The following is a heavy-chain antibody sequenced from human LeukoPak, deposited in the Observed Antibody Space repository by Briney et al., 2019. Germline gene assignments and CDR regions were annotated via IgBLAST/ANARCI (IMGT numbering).Heavy chain of an antibody. J-gene: IGHJ5*02. V-gene: IGHV4-31*03. CDR1: GVSISSGGYY. CDR2: IYYSGST. D-gene: IGHD2-2*02. Sequence: SQTLSLTCTVSGVSISSGGYYWSWIRQHPGKGLGWIGYIYYSGSTHYNPSLKSRVTISVYTSKNQFSLKLSSVTAADTAVYYCARGGIVVVPAAINWFDPWGQGTLVTVSS. CDR3: ARGGIVVVPAAINWFDP.